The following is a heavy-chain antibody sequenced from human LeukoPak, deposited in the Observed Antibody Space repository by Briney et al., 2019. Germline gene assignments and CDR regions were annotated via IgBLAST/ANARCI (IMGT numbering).Heavy chain of an antibody. CDR3: AKGSGYSGYDLDY. CDR1: GFTFDDYA. V-gene: IGHV3-9*03. Sequence: PGRSLRLSCAASGFTFDDYAMHWVRQAPGKGLEWVSGISWNSGSIGYADSVKGRFTISRDNAENSLYLQMNSLRAEDMALYYCAKGSGYSGYDLDYWGQGTLVTVSS. CDR2: ISWNSGSI. D-gene: IGHD5-12*01. J-gene: IGHJ4*02.